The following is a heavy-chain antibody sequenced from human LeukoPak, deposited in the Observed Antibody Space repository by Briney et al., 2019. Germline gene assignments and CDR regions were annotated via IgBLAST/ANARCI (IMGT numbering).Heavy chain of an antibody. CDR1: GFTFSSYA. Sequence: GGYLRLSCAASGFTFSSYAMHWVRQAPGKGLEWVSVIYSGGSTYYADSVKGRFTISRDNSKNTLYLQMNSLRAEDTAVYYCARSGRLRYDFDYWGQGTLVTVSS. CDR2: IYSGGST. CDR3: ARSGRLRYDFDY. V-gene: IGHV3-53*01. D-gene: IGHD3-9*01. J-gene: IGHJ4*02.